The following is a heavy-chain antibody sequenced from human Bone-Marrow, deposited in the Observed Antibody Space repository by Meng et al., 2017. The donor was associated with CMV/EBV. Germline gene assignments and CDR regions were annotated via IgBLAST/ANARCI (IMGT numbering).Heavy chain of an antibody. D-gene: IGHD4-23*01. Sequence: ASVKVSCKASGYTFTSYDINWVRQATGQGLEWMGWMNPNSGNTGYAQKFQGRVTMTRNTSISTAYMELSSLRSEDTAVYYWARGASDYGGNAWVYYYGMDGWGQGTTVTVSS. CDR1: GYTFTSYD. V-gene: IGHV1-8*01. CDR2: MNPNSGNT. CDR3: ARGASDYGGNAWVYYYGMDG. J-gene: IGHJ6*02.